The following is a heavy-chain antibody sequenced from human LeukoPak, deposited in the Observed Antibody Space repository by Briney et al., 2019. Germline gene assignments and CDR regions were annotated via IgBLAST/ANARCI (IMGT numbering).Heavy chain of an antibody. J-gene: IGHJ4*02. Sequence: GGSLRLSCAASGFTFRSYGMHWVRQAPGKGLEWVAVIWYDGSNKYYADSVKGRFTISRDNSKNTLYLQMNSLRAEDTAVYYCAAQRFIVGATNDYWGQGTLVTVSS. CDR1: GFTFRSYG. CDR2: IWYDGSNK. CDR3: AAQRFIVGATNDY. V-gene: IGHV3-33*01. D-gene: IGHD1-26*01.